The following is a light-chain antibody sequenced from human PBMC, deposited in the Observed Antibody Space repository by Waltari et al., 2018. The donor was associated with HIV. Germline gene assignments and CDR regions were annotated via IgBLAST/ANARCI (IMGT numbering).Light chain of an antibody. J-gene: IGLJ3*02. CDR2: QTD. CDR3: LLYRASGRV. V-gene: IGLV8-61*01. Sequence: QTVVTQEPSFSVSPGGTITLTCGLSSGSVSSASYPSWYQQTPGQPPRPSLRQTDPRSLGGPGRFCGLNGGKQGGPTIAGAQSEDEADYYCLLYRASGRVFGGGTRLTVL. CDR1: SGSVSSASY.